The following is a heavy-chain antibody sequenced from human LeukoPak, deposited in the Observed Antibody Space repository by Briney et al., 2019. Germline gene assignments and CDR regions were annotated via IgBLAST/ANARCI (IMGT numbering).Heavy chain of an antibody. CDR2: IHTSGST. Sequence: SETLSLTCTVSGDSISSSYWGWIRQPAGKGLEWIGRIHTSGSTYYSPSLKSRVTISVDTSKNQFSLKLSSVTAADTAVYYCARSYGDYVWFSAFDIWGQGTMVTVSS. CDR3: ARSYGDYVWFSAFDI. V-gene: IGHV4-4*07. D-gene: IGHD4-17*01. J-gene: IGHJ3*02. CDR1: GDSISSSY.